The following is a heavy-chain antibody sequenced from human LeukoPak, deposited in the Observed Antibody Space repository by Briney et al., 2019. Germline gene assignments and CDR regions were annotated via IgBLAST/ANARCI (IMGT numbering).Heavy chain of an antibody. J-gene: IGHJ4*02. V-gene: IGHV3-23*01. CDR1: GFTFSSYA. CDR2: ISGSGGST. CDR3: AKVQSDFWSGYPYYFDY. D-gene: IGHD3-3*01. Sequence: LTGGSLRLSCAASGFTFSSYAMSWVRQAPGEGLEWVSAISGSGGSTYYADSVKGRFTISRDNSKNTLYLQMNSLRAEDTAVYYCAKVQSDFWSGYPYYFDYWGQGTLVTVSS.